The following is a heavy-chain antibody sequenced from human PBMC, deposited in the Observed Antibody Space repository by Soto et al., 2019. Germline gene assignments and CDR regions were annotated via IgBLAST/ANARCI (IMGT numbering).Heavy chain of an antibody. J-gene: IGHJ5*02. V-gene: IGHV3-23*01. CDR2: TSGSGGST. D-gene: IGHD3-10*01. CDR1: GLTFISYA. CDR3: AKDRSTYYLVPPFDP. Sequence: RLSCSATGLTFISYAMIRSLHAPGKGLEWVSATSGSGGSTYYADSVKGRFTISRDNSKNTLYLQMNSLRAEDTAVYYCAKDRSTYYLVPPFDPWGQGTLVTVSS.